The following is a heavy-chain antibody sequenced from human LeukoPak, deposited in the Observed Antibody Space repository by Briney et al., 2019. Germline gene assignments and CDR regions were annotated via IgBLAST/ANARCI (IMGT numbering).Heavy chain of an antibody. Sequence: GASVKVSCKASGYTFTSYGISWVRQAPGQGLEGMGWISAYNGNTNYAQKLQGRVTMTTDTSTSTAYMELRSLRSDDTAVYYCARGVQSFQLYLPYYYYYMDVWGKGTTVTVSS. V-gene: IGHV1-18*01. CDR1: GYTFTSYG. CDR3: ARGVQSFQLYLPYYYYYMDV. J-gene: IGHJ6*03. CDR2: ISAYNGNT. D-gene: IGHD2-2*01.